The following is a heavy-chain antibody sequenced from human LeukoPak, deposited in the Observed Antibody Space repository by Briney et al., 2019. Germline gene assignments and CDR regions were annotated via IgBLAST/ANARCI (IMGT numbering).Heavy chain of an antibody. D-gene: IGHD6-13*01. CDR2: IYHSGST. CDR3: AAIAAAGPRPFDY. V-gene: IGHV4-4*02. J-gene: IGHJ4*02. Sequence: SETLSLTCAVSGGSISSSNWWSWVRQPPGKGLEWIGEIYHSGSTNYNPSLKSRVTISVDKSKNQFSLKLSSVTAADTAVYYCAAIAAAGPRPFDYWGQGTLVTVSS. CDR1: GGSISSSNW.